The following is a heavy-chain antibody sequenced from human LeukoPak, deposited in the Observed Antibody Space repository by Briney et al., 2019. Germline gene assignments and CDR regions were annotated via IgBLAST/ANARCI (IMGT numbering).Heavy chain of an antibody. Sequence: SETLSLTCAVYGGSFSGYYWSWIRQPPGKGLEWIGEINHSGSTNYNPSLKSRVTISVDTSKNQFSLKLGSVTAADTAVYYCASTRAGDYYDSSGYPIPDYWGQGTLVTVSS. CDR2: INHSGST. J-gene: IGHJ4*02. D-gene: IGHD3-22*01. CDR3: ASTRAGDYYDSSGYPIPDY. CDR1: GGSFSGYY. V-gene: IGHV4-34*01.